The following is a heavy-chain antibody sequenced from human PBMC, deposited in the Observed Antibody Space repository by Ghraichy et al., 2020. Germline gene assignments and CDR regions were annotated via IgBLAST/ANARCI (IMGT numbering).Heavy chain of an antibody. J-gene: IGHJ3*01. D-gene: IGHD3-3*01. V-gene: IGHV4-59*02. CDR2: VFYNGST. CDR1: GGSVSGYY. CDR3: ARITIFGVSHHSADAFDF. Sequence: SETLSLTCTVSGGSVSGYYWSWMRQPPGKGLEWIGYVFYNGSTNYNPSLKSRVTISVDTPKDQFSLNLSSVTAADTAVYYCARITIFGVSHHSADAFDFWGQGTMVTVSS.